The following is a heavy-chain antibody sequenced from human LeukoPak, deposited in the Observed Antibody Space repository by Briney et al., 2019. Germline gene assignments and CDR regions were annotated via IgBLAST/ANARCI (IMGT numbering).Heavy chain of an antibody. Sequence: ASVKVSCKVSGYALTELSLHWVRQAPGKGLEWMGGLDPEDGEMIYSQKFQGRVTMTEDTSTDIAYMAMSSLTSEDTAAYYCATGRTKWDLLNYWGQGTLVTVSS. D-gene: IGHD1-26*01. CDR1: GYALTELS. CDR2: LDPEDGEM. J-gene: IGHJ4*02. CDR3: ATGRTKWDLLNY. V-gene: IGHV1-24*01.